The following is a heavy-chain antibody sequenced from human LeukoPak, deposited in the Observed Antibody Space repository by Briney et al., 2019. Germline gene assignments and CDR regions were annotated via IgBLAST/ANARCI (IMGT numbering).Heavy chain of an antibody. CDR1: GGSISSSGYY. Sequence: PSETLSLTCTVSGGSISSSGYYWGWIRQPPGKGLEWIGSIYYSGTTYYNPSLKSRVTISVDTSKNQFSLKLSSVTAADTAVYYCAREMYDSGGYRVSYFDYWGQGTLVTVSS. V-gene: IGHV4-39*07. D-gene: IGHD3-22*01. CDR2: IYYSGTT. CDR3: AREMYDSGGYRVSYFDY. J-gene: IGHJ4*02.